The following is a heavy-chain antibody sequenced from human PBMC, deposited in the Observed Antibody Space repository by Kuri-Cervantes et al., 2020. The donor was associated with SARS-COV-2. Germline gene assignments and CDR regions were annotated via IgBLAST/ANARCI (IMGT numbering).Heavy chain of an antibody. V-gene: IGHV3-30*18. D-gene: IGHD6-13*01. J-gene: IGHJ6*03. CDR2: ISYDGSNK. CDR3: AKAAAAAGNTKYYYYYYMDV. CDR1: GFTFSSYG. Sequence: GESLKISCAASGFTFSSYGMHWVRQAPGKGLEWVAVISYDGSNKYYADSVKGRFTISRDNSKNTLYLQMNSLRAEDTAVYYCAKAAAAAGNTKYYYYYYMDVWSKGTTVTVSS.